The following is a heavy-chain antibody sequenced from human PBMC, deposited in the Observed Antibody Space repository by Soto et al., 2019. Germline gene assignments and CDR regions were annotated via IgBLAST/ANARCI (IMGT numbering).Heavy chain of an antibody. J-gene: IGHJ4*02. V-gene: IGHV4-59*08. CDR1: GGSISSYY. CDR3: ARRYGSAIDY. D-gene: IGHD1-26*01. CDR2: IYYSGST. Sequence: QVQLQESGPGLVKPSETLSLTCTVSGGSISSYYWSWIRQPPGKGLEWIGYIYYSGSTNYNPSLTSRVTISVDTSKNQFSLKLSSVTAADTDVYYCARRYGSAIDYWGQGTLVTVSS.